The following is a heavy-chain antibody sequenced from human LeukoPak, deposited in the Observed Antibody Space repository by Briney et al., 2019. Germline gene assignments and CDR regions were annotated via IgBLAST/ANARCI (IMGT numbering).Heavy chain of an antibody. Sequence: ASVKVSCKASGYTFTGYYMHWVRQAPGQGLEWMGRINPNSGGTDYEQKFQGRVTMTRDTSISTAYMELSRLRSDDTAVYYCATDAYYYDSSAYSTSVHYFDYWGQGTLVTVSS. CDR1: GYTFTGYY. V-gene: IGHV1-2*06. J-gene: IGHJ4*02. D-gene: IGHD3-22*01. CDR2: INPNSGGT. CDR3: ATDAYYYDSSAYSTSVHYFDY.